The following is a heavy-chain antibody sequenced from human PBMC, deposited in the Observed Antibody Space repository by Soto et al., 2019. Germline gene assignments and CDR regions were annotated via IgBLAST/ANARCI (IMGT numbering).Heavy chain of an antibody. D-gene: IGHD2-2*03. CDR1: GFTFSYHY. CDR3: ALDMAGTYYGMDV. Sequence: GGSLRLSCGGSGFTFSYHYMDWVRQSPGKGLEWVGRSGNKGKRYTTEYAASVKGRFIISRDDSKKSLYLQMNSLKTEDTAVYYCALDMAGTYYGMDVWGQGTTVTVSS. V-gene: IGHV3-72*01. J-gene: IGHJ6*02. CDR2: SGNKGKRYTT.